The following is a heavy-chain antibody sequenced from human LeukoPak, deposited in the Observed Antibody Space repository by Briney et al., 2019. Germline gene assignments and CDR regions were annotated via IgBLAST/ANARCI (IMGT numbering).Heavy chain of an antibody. J-gene: IGHJ4*02. CDR3: AKFTGDCSGGSCYPLRKYYFDY. CDR2: ISGSGGST. D-gene: IGHD2-15*01. V-gene: IGHV3-23*01. Sequence: GGSLRLSCAASGFTFSSYSMNWVRQAPGKGLEWVSAISGSGGSTYYADSVKGRFTISRDNSKNTLYLQMNSLRAEDTAVYYCAKFTGDCSGGSCYPLRKYYFDYWGQGTLVTVSS. CDR1: GFTFSSYS.